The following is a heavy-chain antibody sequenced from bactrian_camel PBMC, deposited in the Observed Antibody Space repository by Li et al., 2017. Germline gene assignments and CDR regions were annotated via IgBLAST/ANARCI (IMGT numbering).Heavy chain of an antibody. Sequence: HVQLVESGGGSVQPGGSLRLSRAASGATSTMRSVAWFRQAPGKEREGVACIDSNEVAKCGDSVKGRFTISKDSAKNTLYLQMNSLKPEDTAMYYCAAARFCEMDWLNRNGNMYWGQGTQVTVS. CDR3: AAARFCEMDWLNRNGNMY. D-gene: IGHD1*01. J-gene: IGHJ4*01. CDR1: GATSTMR. V-gene: IGHV3S63*01. CDR2: IDSNEVA.